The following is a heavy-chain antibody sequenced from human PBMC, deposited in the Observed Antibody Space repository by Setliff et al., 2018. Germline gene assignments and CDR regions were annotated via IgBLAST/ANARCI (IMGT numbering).Heavy chain of an antibody. J-gene: IGHJ3*02. Sequence: ASVKVSCKASGYTFTSYDINWVRQATGQGLEWMGWMNPNSGNTGYAQKFQGRVTMTRNTSISTAYMELSSLRPEDTAVYYCATLIKYSSSWPHDAFDIWGQGTMVTVSS. CDR1: GYTFTSYD. D-gene: IGHD6-13*01. V-gene: IGHV1-8*01. CDR2: MNPNSGNT. CDR3: ATLIKYSSSWPHDAFDI.